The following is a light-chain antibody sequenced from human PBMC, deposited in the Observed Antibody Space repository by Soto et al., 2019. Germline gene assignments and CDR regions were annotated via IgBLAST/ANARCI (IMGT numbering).Light chain of an antibody. CDR3: QVWDSSSDHVV. Sequence: SYELTQPPSVSVAPGKTARITCGGNNIGSKSVHWYQQKPGQAPVLVIYYDTDRPSGIPERFSGYNSGNTATLTISWVEAGDEADYYCQVWDSSSDHVVFGGGTKLPVL. J-gene: IGLJ2*01. CDR2: YDT. CDR1: NIGSKS. V-gene: IGLV3-21*04.